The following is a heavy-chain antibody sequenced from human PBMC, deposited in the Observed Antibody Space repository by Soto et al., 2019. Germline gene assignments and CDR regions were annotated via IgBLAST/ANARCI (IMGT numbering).Heavy chain of an antibody. J-gene: IGHJ5*02. Sequence: QVQLQESGPGLVKPSQTLSLTCTVSGGSISSGDYYWSWIRQPPGKGLEWIGYIYYSGSTYYNPSLNSRVTISVDTSKNQFSLKLSSVTAADTAVYYCARDRIAAAGTGSWFDPWGQGTLVTVSS. CDR1: GGSISSGDYY. CDR3: ARDRIAAAGTGSWFDP. V-gene: IGHV4-30-4*01. D-gene: IGHD6-13*01. CDR2: IYYSGST.